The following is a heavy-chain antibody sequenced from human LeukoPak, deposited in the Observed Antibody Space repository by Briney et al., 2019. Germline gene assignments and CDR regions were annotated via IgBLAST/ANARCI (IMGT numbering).Heavy chain of an antibody. CDR2: ITASGPTT. D-gene: IGHD4-17*01. CDR1: GFTFSDAW. Sequence: GGSLRLSCAASGFTFSDAWMSWVRQAPGKGLEWVSGITASGPTTYYADSVKGRFTFSRGNSKNTLYLQMNSLRAEDTAVYYCAKDADDYVSYFDYWGQGTLVTVSS. CDR3: AKDADDYVSYFDY. J-gene: IGHJ4*02. V-gene: IGHV3-23*01.